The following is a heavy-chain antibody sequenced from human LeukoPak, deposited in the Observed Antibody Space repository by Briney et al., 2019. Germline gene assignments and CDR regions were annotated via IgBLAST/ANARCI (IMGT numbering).Heavy chain of an antibody. CDR1: GFTFDDYT. V-gene: IGHV3-43*01. D-gene: IGHD6-25*01. CDR2: ISWDGGST. Sequence: GGSLRLSCAASGFTFDDYTMHWVRQAPGKGLEWASLISWDGGSTYYADSVKGRFTISRDNSKNSLYLQMNSLRTEDTALYYCAGEGIGAAPSYWGQGTLVTVSS. J-gene: IGHJ4*02. CDR3: AGEGIGAAPSY.